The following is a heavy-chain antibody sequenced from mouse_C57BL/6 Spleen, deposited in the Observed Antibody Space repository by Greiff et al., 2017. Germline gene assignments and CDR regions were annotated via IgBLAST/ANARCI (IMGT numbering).Heavy chain of an antibody. Sequence: VQLQQSGPELVKPGASVKISCKASGYSFTGYYMNWVKQSPEKSLEWIGEINPSTGGTTYNQKFKAKATLTVDKSSSTAYMQLKSLTSEDSAVCYCARGEIYYDFYAMDYWGQGTSVT. J-gene: IGHJ4*01. CDR1: GYSFTGYY. D-gene: IGHD2-1*01. V-gene: IGHV1-42*01. CDR3: ARGEIYYDFYAMDY. CDR2: INPSTGGT.